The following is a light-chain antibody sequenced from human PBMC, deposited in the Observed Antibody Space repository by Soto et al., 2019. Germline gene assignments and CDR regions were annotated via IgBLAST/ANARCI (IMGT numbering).Light chain of an antibody. CDR1: SFNIGSNY. CDR3: AAWDDSLSAYWV. J-gene: IGLJ3*02. CDR2: RNN. Sequence: QSVLIQPPSASGTPGQRVTISCSGSSFNIGSNYVYWYQQLPGTAPKLLIYRNNQRPSGVPDRFSGSKSGTSASLAISGLRSEDEADYYCAAWDDSLSAYWVFGGGTKLTV. V-gene: IGLV1-47*01.